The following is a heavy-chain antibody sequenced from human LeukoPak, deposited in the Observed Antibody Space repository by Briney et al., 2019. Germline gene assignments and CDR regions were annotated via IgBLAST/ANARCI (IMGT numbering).Heavy chain of an antibody. D-gene: IGHD3-10*01. CDR2: ISPSGDIT. Sequence: GGSLRLSCAASGFTFSNHGMNWVRQAPGRGLEWVSGISPSGDITYYADSVKGRFTISRDNSKNTLYLEVISLTAEDTAVYYCAKDDAWLRFGEWSQGTLVTVSS. J-gene: IGHJ4*02. CDR3: AKDDAWLRFGE. V-gene: IGHV3-23*01. CDR1: GFTFSNHG.